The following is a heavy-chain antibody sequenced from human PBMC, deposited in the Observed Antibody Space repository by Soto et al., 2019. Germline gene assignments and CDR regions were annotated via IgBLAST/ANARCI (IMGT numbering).Heavy chain of an antibody. CDR2: AFSSVSA. CDR3: ARDGMPNGDT. V-gene: IGHV4-4*07. Sequence: PSETLSLTSIVSGVSVISYTWSWVRQSANKGLELIGRAFSSVSATYNPSLKSRVSISMDTRENRISLKLDTVTAADAGVYFCARDGMPNGDTWGPGTLVTVSS. D-gene: IGHD2-21*02. J-gene: IGHJ4*02. CDR1: GVSVISYT.